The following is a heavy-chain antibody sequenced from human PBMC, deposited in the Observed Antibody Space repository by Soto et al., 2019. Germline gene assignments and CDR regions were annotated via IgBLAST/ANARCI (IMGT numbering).Heavy chain of an antibody. CDR1: GGSISSGGYY. Sequence: SETLSLTCTVSGGSISSGGYYWSWIRQPPGKGLEWIGFIYYSGSTYYNPSLKSRVTISVDTSKNQFSLKLSSVTAADTAVYYCARGNCSTSCKVLWFFDLWGRGTLVTVSS. V-gene: IGHV4-30-4*01. J-gene: IGHJ2*01. CDR3: ARGNCSTSCKVLWFFDL. D-gene: IGHD2-2*01. CDR2: IYYSGST.